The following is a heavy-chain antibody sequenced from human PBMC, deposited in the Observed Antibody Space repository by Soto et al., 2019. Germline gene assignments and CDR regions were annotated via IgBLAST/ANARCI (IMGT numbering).Heavy chain of an antibody. J-gene: IGHJ4*02. D-gene: IGHD6-6*01. Sequence: VGSHRLSSTASGFPCISYSMNWVRQAPGKGLEWVSSISSSSSYIYYADSVKGRFTISRDNAKNSLYLQMNSLRAEDTAVYYCARAEYSSSSYLDYWGQGTLVTVSS. V-gene: IGHV3-21*01. CDR2: ISSSSSYI. CDR3: ARAEYSSSSYLDY. CDR1: GFPCISYS.